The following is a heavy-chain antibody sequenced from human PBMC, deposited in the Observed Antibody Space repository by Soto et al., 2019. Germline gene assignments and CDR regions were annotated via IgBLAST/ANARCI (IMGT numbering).Heavy chain of an antibody. CDR3: ARNGGDQLDY. D-gene: IGHD2-21*02. Sequence: PSETLSLTCTVSGGSVSSGSYYWSWIRQPPGKGLEWIGYIYYSGSTNYNPSLKSRVTISVDTSKNQFSLKLSSVTAADTAVYYCARNGGDQLDYWGQGTLVTVSS. V-gene: IGHV4-61*01. J-gene: IGHJ4*02. CDR1: GGSVSSGSYY. CDR2: IYYSGST.